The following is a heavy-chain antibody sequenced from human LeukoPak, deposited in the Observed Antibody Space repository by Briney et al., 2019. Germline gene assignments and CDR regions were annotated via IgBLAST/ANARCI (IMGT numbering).Heavy chain of an antibody. CDR3: ARAFTEMVTGYYMDV. CDR1: GFTFSSYW. Sequence: SGGSLRLSCAASGFTFSSYWMHWVRQAPGKGLVWVSRINSDGSSTSYADSVKGRFTISRDNAKNTLYLQMNSLRAEDTAVYYCARAFTEMVTGYYMDVWGKGTTVTVSS. CDR2: INSDGSST. V-gene: IGHV3-74*01. J-gene: IGHJ6*03. D-gene: IGHD5-18*01.